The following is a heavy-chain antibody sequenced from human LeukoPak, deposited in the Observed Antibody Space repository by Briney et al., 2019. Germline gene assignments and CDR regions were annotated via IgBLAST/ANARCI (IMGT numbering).Heavy chain of an antibody. Sequence: PETLSLARTDPRGSTSTGSYYWGWIRLPPGKGLEWIGIIYYTGTTNYNPSLKSRVTISVDTSKNQFSLKLSSVTAADTAVYYCARQGDGGRSFDYWGQGTLVTVSS. V-gene: IGHV4-39*01. CDR2: IYYTGTT. CDR1: RGSTSTGSYY. D-gene: IGHD2-15*01. CDR3: ARQGDGGRSFDY. J-gene: IGHJ4*02.